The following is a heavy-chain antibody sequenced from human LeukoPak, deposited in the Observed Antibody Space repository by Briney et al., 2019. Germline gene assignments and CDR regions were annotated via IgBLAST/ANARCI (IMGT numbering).Heavy chain of an antibody. D-gene: IGHD2-15*01. CDR2: IKQDGSEK. CDR3: ARDSSHCSGGSCYSVY. V-gene: IGHV3-7*01. CDR1: GFTFSSYA. J-gene: IGHJ4*02. Sequence: PGGSLRLSCAASGFTFSSYAMSWVRLAPGKGLEWVANIKQDGSEKYYVDSVKGRFTISRDNAKNSLYLQMNSLRAEDTAVYYCARDSSHCSGGSCYSVYWGQGTLVTVSS.